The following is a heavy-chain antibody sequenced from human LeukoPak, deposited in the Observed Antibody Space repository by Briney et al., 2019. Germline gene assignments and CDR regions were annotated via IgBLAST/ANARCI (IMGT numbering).Heavy chain of an antibody. V-gene: IGHV4-34*01. Sequence: SETLSLTCAVYGGSFSGYYWSWIRQPPGKGLEWIGEINQSGSTNYNPSLKSRVTISVDTSKNQFSLKLSSVTAADTAVYYCARRIAARLVGIAAAGRRSFDYWGQGTLVTVSS. CDR1: GGSFSGYY. CDR3: ARRIAARLVGIAAAGRRSFDY. CDR2: INQSGST. D-gene: IGHD6-13*01. J-gene: IGHJ4*02.